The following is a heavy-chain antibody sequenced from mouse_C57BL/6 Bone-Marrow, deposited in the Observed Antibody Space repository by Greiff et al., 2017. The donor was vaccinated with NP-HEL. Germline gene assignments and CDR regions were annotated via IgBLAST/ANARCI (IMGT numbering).Heavy chain of an antibody. V-gene: IGHV1-80*01. D-gene: IGHD3-2*02. CDR1: GYAFSSYW. CDR2: IYPGDGDT. J-gene: IGHJ3*01. CDR3: ARGFLRPAWFAY. Sequence: QVQLQQSGAELVKPGASVKISCKASGYAFSSYWMNWVKQRPGKGLEWIGQIYPGDGDTNYNGKFKGKATLTADKSSSTAYMQLSSLTSEDSAVYFCARGFLRPAWFAYWGQGTLVTVSA.